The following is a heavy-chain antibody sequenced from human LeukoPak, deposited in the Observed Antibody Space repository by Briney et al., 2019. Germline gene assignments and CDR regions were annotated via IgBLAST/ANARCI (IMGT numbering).Heavy chain of an antibody. D-gene: IGHD3-22*01. CDR2: IYYSGST. CDR1: GGSISSSSYY. J-gene: IGHJ4*02. V-gene: IGHV4-39*01. CDR3: ARHDSSGQYNPFDY. Sequence: PSETLSLTCTVSGGSISSSSYYWGWIRQPPGKGLEWIGSIYYSGSTYYNPSLKSRVTISVDTSKNQFSLKLSSVTAADTAVYYCARHDSSGQYNPFDYWGQGTLVTVSS.